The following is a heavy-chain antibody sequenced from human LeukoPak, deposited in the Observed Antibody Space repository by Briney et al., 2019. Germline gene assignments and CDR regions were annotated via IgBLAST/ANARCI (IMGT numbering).Heavy chain of an antibody. CDR1: GFTFSSSA. CDR3: AKARLVVSSPSDAFDI. J-gene: IGHJ3*02. Sequence: PGGSLRLSCAASGFTFSSSAMSWVRQAPGKGLEWVSTISGSSGSTYYADSVKGWFTISRDNSKNTLYLQMNSLRAEDTAVYYCAKARLVVSSPSDAFDIWGQGTMVTASS. D-gene: IGHD3-22*01. CDR2: ISGSSGST. V-gene: IGHV3-23*01.